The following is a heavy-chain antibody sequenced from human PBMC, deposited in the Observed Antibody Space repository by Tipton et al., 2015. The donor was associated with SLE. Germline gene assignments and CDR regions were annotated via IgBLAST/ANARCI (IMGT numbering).Heavy chain of an antibody. D-gene: IGHD3-3*01. CDR3: ARGRLYDFWSAFQH. V-gene: IGHV3-30-3*01. J-gene: IGHJ1*01. Sequence: SLRLSCAASGFTFSSYAMHWVRQAPGKGLEWVAVISYDGSNKYYADSVKGRFTISRDNSKNTLHLQMNSLRAEDTAVYYCARGRLYDFWSAFQHWGQGTLVTVSS. CDR1: GFTFSSYA. CDR2: ISYDGSNK.